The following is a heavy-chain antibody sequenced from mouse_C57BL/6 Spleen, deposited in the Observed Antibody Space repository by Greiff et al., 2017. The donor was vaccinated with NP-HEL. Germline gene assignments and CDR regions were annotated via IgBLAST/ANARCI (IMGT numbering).Heavy chain of an antibody. CDR1: GYTFTSYW. Sequence: VQLQQPGAELVKPGASVKLSCKASGYTFTSYWMHWVKQRPGQGLEWIGMIHPNSGSTNYNEKFKSKATLTVDKSSSTAYMQLSSLTSEDSAVYYCARSPNWDGAMDYWGQGTSVTVSS. CDR2: IHPNSGST. J-gene: IGHJ4*01. CDR3: ARSPNWDGAMDY. V-gene: IGHV1-64*01. D-gene: IGHD4-1*01.